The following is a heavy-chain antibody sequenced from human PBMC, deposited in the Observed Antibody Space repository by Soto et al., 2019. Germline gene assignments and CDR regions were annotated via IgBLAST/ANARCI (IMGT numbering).Heavy chain of an antibody. D-gene: IGHD3-10*01. J-gene: IGHJ6*03. Sequence: ASVKVSCKASGYTFTSYGISWVRQAPGQGLEWMGWISAYNGNTNYAQKLQGRVTMTTDTSTSTAYMELRSLRSDDTAVYYCARIGEPTGPDYYYYMDVWGKGTTVTV. CDR1: GYTFTSYG. CDR3: ARIGEPTGPDYYYYMDV. V-gene: IGHV1-18*01. CDR2: ISAYNGNT.